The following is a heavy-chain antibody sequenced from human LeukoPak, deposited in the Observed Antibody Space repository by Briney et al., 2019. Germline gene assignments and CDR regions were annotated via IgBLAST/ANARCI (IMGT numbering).Heavy chain of an antibody. CDR1: GGSLCGYY. CDR3: ARLPYYYDSSGYDDAFDI. J-gene: IGHJ3*02. V-gene: IGHV4-34*01. D-gene: IGHD3-22*01. Sequence: SETLSLTCAVYGGSLCGYYWTWIRQPPGKGLEWIGEINHSGNTNYNPSLKSRVTISVDTSKNQFSLKLSSVTAADTAVYYCARLPYYYDSSGYDDAFDIWGQGTIVTVSS. CDR2: INHSGNT.